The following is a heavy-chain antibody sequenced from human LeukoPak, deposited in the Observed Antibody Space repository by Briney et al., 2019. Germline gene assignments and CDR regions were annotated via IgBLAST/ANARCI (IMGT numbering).Heavy chain of an antibody. CDR3: AKDRKYSSSWYGYYFDY. Sequence: PGGSLRLSCAASGFTFSSYGMHWVRQAPGKGLEWVAFIRYDGSNKYYADSVKGRFTISRDNSKNTLYLQMNSLRAEDTAVYYCAKDRKYSSSWYGYYFDYGGRGPLVTVSS. V-gene: IGHV3-30*02. CDR2: IRYDGSNK. D-gene: IGHD6-13*01. CDR1: GFTFSSYG. J-gene: IGHJ4*02.